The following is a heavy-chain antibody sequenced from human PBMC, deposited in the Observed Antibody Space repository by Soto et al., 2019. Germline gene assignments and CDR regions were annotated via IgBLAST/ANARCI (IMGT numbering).Heavy chain of an antibody. V-gene: IGHV4-34*01. J-gene: IGHJ6*03. CDR3: ARTSKNYGDPPGYYYYMDV. Sequence: SETLSLTCAVYGGSFSGYYWSWIRQPPGKGLEWIGEINHSGSTSYNPSLKSRVTISVDTSKNQFSLKLSSVTAADTAVYYCARTSKNYGDPPGYYYYMDVWGKGTTVTVSS. D-gene: IGHD1-7*01. CDR2: INHSGST. CDR1: GGSFSGYY.